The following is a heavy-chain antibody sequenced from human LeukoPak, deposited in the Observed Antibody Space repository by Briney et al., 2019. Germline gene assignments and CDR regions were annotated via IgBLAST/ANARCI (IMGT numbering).Heavy chain of an antibody. CDR1: GYTFTGYY. Sequence: ASVKVSCKASGYTFTGYYMHWVRQAPGQGLEWMGWINPNSGGTNYAQKFQGRVPMTRDTSISTAYMELSRLRSDDTAVYYCARADSGYDSPDYWGQGTLVTVSS. V-gene: IGHV1-2*02. J-gene: IGHJ4*02. CDR2: INPNSGGT. D-gene: IGHD5-12*01. CDR3: ARADSGYDSPDY.